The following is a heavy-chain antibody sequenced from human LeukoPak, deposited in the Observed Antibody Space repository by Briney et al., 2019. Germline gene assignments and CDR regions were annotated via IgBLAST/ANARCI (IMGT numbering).Heavy chain of an antibody. CDR2: ISPNSGDT. CDR1: GYTLTAYY. V-gene: IGHV1-2*02. J-gene: IGHJ3*01. CDR3: ARIISYGGSDGFDL. Sequence: ASVKVPCKASGYTLTAYYIHWVRQAPGQGLEWMGWISPNSGDTDYAQKFQGRVTMTRDTPISTVYMALSSLRSDDTAMYYCARIISYGGSDGFDLWGQGTMVTVSS. D-gene: IGHD5-18*01.